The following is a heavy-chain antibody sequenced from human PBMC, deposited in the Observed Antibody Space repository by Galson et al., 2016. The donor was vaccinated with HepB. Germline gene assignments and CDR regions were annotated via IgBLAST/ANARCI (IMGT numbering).Heavy chain of an antibody. V-gene: IGHV1-18*01. CDR3: ARVDNWTCDY. J-gene: IGHJ4*02. CDR1: GYNFIYYG. Sequence: SVKVSCKDDGYNFIYYGISWVRQAPGQGLEWLGWISPYNDNSDSAQKIRGRVTLTTDTSTSTAYMEMRSLRSDDTAVYYCARVDNWTCDYWGQGTLVTVSS. CDR2: ISPYNDNS. D-gene: IGHD1-20*01.